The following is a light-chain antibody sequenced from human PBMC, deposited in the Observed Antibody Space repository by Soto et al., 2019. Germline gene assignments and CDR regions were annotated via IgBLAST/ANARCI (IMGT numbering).Light chain of an antibody. CDR2: GAS. Sequence: DIQMTQSPSSLSASVGARVSITCQASQDIRTSLSWFQQKPGRAPKLLIYGASNLETAVPSRFRGSGSGRDFTFTISSLQPEDIATYYCQQYDNLPPFTFGPGTKVEIK. CDR1: QDIRTS. CDR3: QQYDNLPPFT. V-gene: IGKV1-33*01. J-gene: IGKJ3*01.